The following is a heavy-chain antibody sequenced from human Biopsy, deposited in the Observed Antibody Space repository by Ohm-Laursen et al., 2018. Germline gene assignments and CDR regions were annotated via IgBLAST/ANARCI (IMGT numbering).Heavy chain of an antibody. D-gene: IGHD3-9*01. J-gene: IGHJ1*01. Sequence: GSSVKVSCKASGGTFSNYAISWVRQAPGEGLEWLGWISAPSGSTHHAPKLQGRVTMTADTSTSTGYMEIRGLTSDDTAVYYCATKLTGYFHHWGQGTLVTVSS. CDR3: ATKLTGYFHH. CDR2: ISAPSGST. CDR1: GGTFSNYA. V-gene: IGHV1-18*01.